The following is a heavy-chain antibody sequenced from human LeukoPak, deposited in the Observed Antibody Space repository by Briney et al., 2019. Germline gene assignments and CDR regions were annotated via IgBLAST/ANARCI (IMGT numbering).Heavy chain of an antibody. Sequence: ASVKVSCKASGYTFTGYYMHWVRQAPGQGLEWMGWINPNSGGTNYAQKFQGRVTMTRDTSISTAYMELSRLRSDDTAVYFCARDAGGDCWSGYYGNAFDTWGQGTMVAVSS. J-gene: IGHJ3*02. V-gene: IGHV1-2*02. CDR3: ARDAGGDCWSGYYGNAFDT. CDR1: GYTFTGYY. CDR2: INPNSGGT. D-gene: IGHD3-3*01.